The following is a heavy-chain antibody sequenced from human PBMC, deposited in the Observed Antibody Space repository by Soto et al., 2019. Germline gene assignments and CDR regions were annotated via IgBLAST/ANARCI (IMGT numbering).Heavy chain of an antibody. V-gene: IGHV4-39*01. D-gene: IGHD6-6*01. CDR2: IYYSGST. J-gene: IGHJ6*02. CDR1: GGSISSSSYY. Sequence: SETLSLTCTVSGGSISSSSYYWGWIRQPPGEGLEWIGSIYYSGSTYYNPSLKSRVTISVDTSKNQSSLKLSSVTAADTAVYYCARQIAAPWASYYYYGMDVWGQGTTVTVSS. CDR3: ARQIAAPWASYYYYGMDV.